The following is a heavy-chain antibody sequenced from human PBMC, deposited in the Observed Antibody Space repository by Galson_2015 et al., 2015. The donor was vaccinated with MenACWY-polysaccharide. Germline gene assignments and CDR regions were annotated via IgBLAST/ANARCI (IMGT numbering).Heavy chain of an antibody. D-gene: IGHD3-16*01. CDR1: GDSITSGPYF. CDR2: ISYDGGT. Sequence: TLSLTCTVSGDSITSGPYFWSWIRQHPGEGLEWIASISYDGGTYYNPSLNSRVTISIDTPKNQFSLKLNSVTAADTAVYYCVRGGRAVSNIGWFDPWGQGTLVTVSS. CDR3: VRGGRAVSNIGWFDP. J-gene: IGHJ5*02. V-gene: IGHV4-31*03.